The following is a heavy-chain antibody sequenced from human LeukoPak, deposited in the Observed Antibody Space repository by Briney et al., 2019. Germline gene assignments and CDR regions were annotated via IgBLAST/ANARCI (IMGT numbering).Heavy chain of an antibody. CDR3: ARDPFGESTY. CDR2: IKTDGSST. J-gene: IGHJ4*02. V-gene: IGHV3-74*01. CDR1: GFTFRRYW. Sequence: PGGPLRLSCAASGFTFRRYWMHWVRQAPGEGLVWVSRIKTDGSSTSYADSVQGRFTISRDNGMNTLYLQMNSLRAEDTAVYYCARDPFGESTYWGRGILVTVSS. D-gene: IGHD3-10*01.